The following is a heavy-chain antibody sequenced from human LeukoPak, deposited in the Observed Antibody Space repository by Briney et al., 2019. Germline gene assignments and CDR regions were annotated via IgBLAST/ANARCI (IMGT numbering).Heavy chain of an antibody. CDR2: INPSGGST. V-gene: IGHV1-46*01. CDR1: GYTFTSYY. CDR3: ARVGYSYGIDY. Sequence: ASVEVSCKASGYTFTSYYMHWVRQAPGQGLEWMGIINPSGGSTSYAQKFQGRVTMTRDTSTSTVYMELSSLRSEDTAVYYCARVGYSYGIDYWGQGTLVTVSS. J-gene: IGHJ4*02. D-gene: IGHD5-18*01.